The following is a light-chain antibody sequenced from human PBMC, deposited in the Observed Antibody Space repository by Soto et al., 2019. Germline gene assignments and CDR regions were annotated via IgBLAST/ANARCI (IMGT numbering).Light chain of an antibody. J-gene: IGKJ1*01. CDR2: KAS. CDR3: QQYNSYWT. V-gene: IGKV1-5*03. Sequence: DIQMTQSPSTLSSSVGDRVTITCRASQSISYWLAWYQQKPGKAPKLLIYKASSLQSGVPSRFSGSGSGTEFTLTISSLQHDDFATYYCQQYNSYWTFGQGTKVEIK. CDR1: QSISYW.